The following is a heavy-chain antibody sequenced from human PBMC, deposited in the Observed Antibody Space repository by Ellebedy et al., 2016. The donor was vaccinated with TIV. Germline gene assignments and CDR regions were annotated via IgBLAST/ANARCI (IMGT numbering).Heavy chain of an antibody. CDR2: IIPIFGTV. CDR3: ATVKYAAVAETYYFEY. J-gene: IGHJ4*02. CDR1: GGTFSSYA. D-gene: IGHD6-19*01. V-gene: IGHV1-69*13. Sequence: SVKVSXXASGGTFSSYALSWVRQAPGQGLEWMGGIIPIFGTVKYAQKFQGRVTITADESTSTGYMALSSMRSEDTALYYCATVKYAAVAETYYFEYWGPGTLVTVSS.